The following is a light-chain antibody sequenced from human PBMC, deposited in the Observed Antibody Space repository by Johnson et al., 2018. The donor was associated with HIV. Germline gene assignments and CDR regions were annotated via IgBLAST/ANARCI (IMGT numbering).Light chain of an antibody. J-gene: IGLJ1*01. Sequence: QSVLTQPPSVSAAPGQKVTISCSGSSSNIGHNYVSWYQQLPGTAPKLLIYENNKRPSGIPDRFSGSKSGTSATLYITGLQTGDEADYYCGTWDNSLSAHFVFGSGTKITVL. V-gene: IGLV1-51*02. CDR2: ENN. CDR1: SSNIGHNY. CDR3: GTWDNSLSAHFV.